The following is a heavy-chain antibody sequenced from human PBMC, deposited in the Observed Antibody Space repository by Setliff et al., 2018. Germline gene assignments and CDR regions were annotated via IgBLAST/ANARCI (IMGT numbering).Heavy chain of an antibody. CDR2: IWSDGINK. Sequence: GGSLRLSCAASGFTFSTYRMHWVRQAPGKGLEWVAVIWSDGINKYYGASVKGRFTVSRDNSKKMVYLEMNTLGAEDTALYYCVTDPPGSGWSFDSWGQGTLVTVSS. D-gene: IGHD6-19*01. CDR1: GFTFSTYR. J-gene: IGHJ4*02. V-gene: IGHV3-33*03. CDR3: VTDPPGSGWSFDS.